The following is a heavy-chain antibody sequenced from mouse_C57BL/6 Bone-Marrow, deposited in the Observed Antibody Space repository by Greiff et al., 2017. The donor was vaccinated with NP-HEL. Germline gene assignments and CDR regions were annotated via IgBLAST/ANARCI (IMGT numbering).Heavy chain of an antibody. CDR1: GFTFSSYG. CDR2: ISSGGSYT. Sequence: EVQVVESGGDLVKPGGSLKLSCAASGFTFSSYGMSWVRQTPDKRLEWVATISSGGSYTYYPDSVKGRVTISRDNAKNTLYLQMSSLKSEDTAMYYCARRNYYGSSFDYWGQGTTLTVSS. D-gene: IGHD1-1*01. J-gene: IGHJ2*01. V-gene: IGHV5-6*01. CDR3: ARRNYYGSSFDY.